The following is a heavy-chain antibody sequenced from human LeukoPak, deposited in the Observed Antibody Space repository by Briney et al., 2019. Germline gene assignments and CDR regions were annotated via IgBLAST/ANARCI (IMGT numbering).Heavy chain of an antibody. CDR1: GYSFTSYW. CDR2: IYPGDSDT. D-gene: IGHD2-8*01. V-gene: IGHV5-51*01. Sequence: GESLKISCKGSGYSFTSYWIGWVRQMPGKGLEWMGIIYPGDSDTRYSPSFQGQVTISADKPISTAYLQWSSLKASDTAMYYCARSPYCTNGVCYTNWFDPWGQGTLVTVSS. J-gene: IGHJ5*02. CDR3: ARSPYCTNGVCYTNWFDP.